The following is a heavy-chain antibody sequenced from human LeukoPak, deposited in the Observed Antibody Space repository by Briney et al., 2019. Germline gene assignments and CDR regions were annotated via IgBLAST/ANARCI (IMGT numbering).Heavy chain of an antibody. CDR3: ARGSSDYYSSGSYYSAIIDY. D-gene: IGHD3-10*01. CDR2: INPNSGGT. V-gene: IGHV1-2*04. CDR1: GYTFTGYY. J-gene: IGHJ4*02. Sequence: ASVKVSCKASGYTFTGYYMHWVRQAPGQGLEWMGWINPNSGGTNYAQKFQGWVTMTRDTSISTAYMELSRLRSDDTAVYYCARGSSDYYSSGSYYSAIIDYWGQGTLVTVSS.